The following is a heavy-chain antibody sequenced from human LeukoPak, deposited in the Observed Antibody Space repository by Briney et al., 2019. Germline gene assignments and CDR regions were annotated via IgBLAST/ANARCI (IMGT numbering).Heavy chain of an antibody. V-gene: IGHV3-23*01. Sequence: GGSLRLSCAASGFTVSRNYMSWVRQAPGKGLEWVSTLSDGGSITYYADSVKGRFTISRDNSKNTLFLQMNSLRAEDTAVYYCAKSRGSGSSMARGVNFDCWGQGTLVTVSS. CDR1: GFTVSRNY. CDR3: AKSRGSGSSMARGVNFDC. D-gene: IGHD3-10*01. J-gene: IGHJ4*02. CDR2: LSDGGSIT.